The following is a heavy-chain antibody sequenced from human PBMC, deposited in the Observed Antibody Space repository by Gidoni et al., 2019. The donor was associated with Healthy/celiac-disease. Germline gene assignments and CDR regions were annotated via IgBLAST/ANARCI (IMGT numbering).Heavy chain of an antibody. CDR3: ARDSRLVVTAPAHYYYYYGMDV. CDR2: IYSGGST. Sequence: EVQLVESGGGLIQPGGSLRLSCAASGLTVSSNYMSWVRQAPGKGLEWVSVIYSGGSTYYADSVKGRFTISRDNSKNTLYLQMNSLRAEDTAVYYCARDSRLVVTAPAHYYYYYGMDVWGQGTTVTVSS. V-gene: IGHV3-53*01. D-gene: IGHD2-21*02. J-gene: IGHJ6*02. CDR1: GLTVSSNY.